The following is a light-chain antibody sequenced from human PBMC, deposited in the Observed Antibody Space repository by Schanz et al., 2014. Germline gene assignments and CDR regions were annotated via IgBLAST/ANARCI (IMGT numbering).Light chain of an antibody. CDR2: DVT. CDR1: SSDVGGYNY. V-gene: IGLV2-14*01. CDR3: AAWDDNLNGHVV. J-gene: IGLJ2*01. Sequence: QSALTQPASVSGSPGQSITISCTGTSSDVGGYNYVSWYQQYPGKAPKLMIYDVTNRPSGVSSRFSGSKSGTSASLAISGLQSEDEADYYCAAWDDNLNGHVVFGGGTKLTVL.